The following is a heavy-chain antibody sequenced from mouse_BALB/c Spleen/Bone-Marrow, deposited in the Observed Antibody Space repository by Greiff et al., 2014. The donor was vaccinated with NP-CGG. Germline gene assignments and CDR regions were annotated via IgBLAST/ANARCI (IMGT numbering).Heavy chain of an antibody. D-gene: IGHD2-4*01. CDR2: IDPANGNT. J-gene: IGHJ4*01. Sequence: EVQLQQSGAELVKPGASVKLSCTASGFNIKDTYMHWVKQRPEQGLEWIGRIDPANGNTKYDPKFQGKATITADTSSNTAYLQLSSMTSEDTAVYSCAGFGITKEEGYYYAMDYWGQGTSVTVSS. CDR3: AGFGITKEEGYYYAMDY. CDR1: GFNIKDTY. V-gene: IGHV14-3*02.